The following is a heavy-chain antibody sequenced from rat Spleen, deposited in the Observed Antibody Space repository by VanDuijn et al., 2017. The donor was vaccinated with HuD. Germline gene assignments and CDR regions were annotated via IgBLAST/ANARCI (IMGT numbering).Heavy chain of an antibody. Sequence: EVQLVESGGVLVQPGRSMKLSCAASGFTFSSFPMAWVLQAPTKGLEWVATISTRGGSTYYRDAVKGRFTISRDNAKSTLILQMDSLRSEDTATYYCARHNSGYGVMDAWGQGASVTVSS. J-gene: IGHJ4*01. CDR1: GFTFSSFP. V-gene: IGHV5-46*01. CDR2: ISTRGGST. CDR3: ARHNSGYGVMDA. D-gene: IGHD4-3*01.